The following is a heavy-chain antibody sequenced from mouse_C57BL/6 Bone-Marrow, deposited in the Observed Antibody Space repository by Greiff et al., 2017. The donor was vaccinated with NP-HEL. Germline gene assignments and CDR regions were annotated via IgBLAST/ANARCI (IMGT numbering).Heavy chain of an antibody. CDR1: GFTFSSYA. CDR2: ISDGGSYT. CDR3: AREGSNYWYFDV. V-gene: IGHV5-4*01. Sequence: EVKLVESGGGLVKPGGSLKLSCAASGFTFSSYAMSWVRQTPEKRLEWVATISDGGSYTYYPDNVKGRFTISRDNAKNNLYLQMSHLKSEDTAMYYCAREGSNYWYFDVWGTGTTVTVSS. D-gene: IGHD1-1*01. J-gene: IGHJ1*03.